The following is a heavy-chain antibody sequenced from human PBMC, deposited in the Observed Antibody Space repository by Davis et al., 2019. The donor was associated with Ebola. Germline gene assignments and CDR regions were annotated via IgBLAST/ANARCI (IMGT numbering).Heavy chain of an antibody. D-gene: IGHD6-6*01. Sequence: GESLKISCAASGFTFSSYGMHWVRQAPGKGLEWVAVISYDGSDKYYADSVKGRFTISRDDSKNTAYLQMNSLKTEDTAVYYCTSDTPHSSSDYWGQGTLVTVSS. CDR2: ISYDGSDK. V-gene: IGHV3-30*03. CDR3: TSDTPHSSSDY. J-gene: IGHJ4*02. CDR1: GFTFSSYG.